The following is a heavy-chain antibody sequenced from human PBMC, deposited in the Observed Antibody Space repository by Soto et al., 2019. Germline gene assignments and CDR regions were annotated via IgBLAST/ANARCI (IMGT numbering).Heavy chain of an antibody. D-gene: IGHD1-26*01. Sequence: EVQVLESGGGLVQPGGSLRLSCAASGFTFSNYARSWVRQAPGKGLEWVSTIHGGGDYTHYTDSVKGRFTISRDNSRNTLLLRMNSLRAAGPAVYYCAKKHGSGSYTNSTFDGRGRGALVTFSS. CDR3: AKKHGSGSYTNSTFDG. CDR1: GFTFSNYA. V-gene: IGHV3-23*01. CDR2: IHGGGDYT. J-gene: IGHJ2*01.